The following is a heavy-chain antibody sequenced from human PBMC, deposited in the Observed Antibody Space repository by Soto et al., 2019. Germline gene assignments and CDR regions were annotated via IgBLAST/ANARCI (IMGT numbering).Heavy chain of an antibody. CDR3: ARGLDY. CDR1: GFTFSSYS. V-gene: IGHV3-21*01. J-gene: IGHJ4*02. Sequence: EVQLVESGGGLVKPGGSLRLSCTASGFTFSSYSMHWVRQAPGKGLEWVSCITSSSTYIYYGDSVKGRFTISRDNSKNSLYPQMNSLRVEDTTVYYCARGLDYWGQGTQVTVSS. CDR2: ITSSSTYI.